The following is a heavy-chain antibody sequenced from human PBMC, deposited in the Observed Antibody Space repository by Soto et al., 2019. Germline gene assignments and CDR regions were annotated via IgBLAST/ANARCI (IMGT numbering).Heavy chain of an antibody. Sequence: QVQLVESGGGVVQPGRSLRLSCAASGFTFSSYGMHWVRQAPGKGLEWVAVVSNDGNTKYYADSVKGRFTISRDNSKNTLYLQMNSLRADDRAVYYCATEPTIAAINFDYWGQGTLVTVSS. CDR1: GFTFSSYG. CDR2: VSNDGNTK. CDR3: ATEPTIAAINFDY. V-gene: IGHV3-30*03. J-gene: IGHJ4*02. D-gene: IGHD6-6*01.